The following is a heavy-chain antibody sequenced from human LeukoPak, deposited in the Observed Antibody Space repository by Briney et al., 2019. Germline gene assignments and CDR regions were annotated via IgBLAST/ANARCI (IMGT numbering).Heavy chain of an antibody. CDR1: GLTFSDHY. CDR2: SRNKGFIYTT. Sequence: GGSLRLSCAASGLTFSDHYIDWVRQAAGKGLEWVGRSRNKGFIYTTAYAASVKGRFTISRDDSKNSVHLQMNGLKIEDTAVYYCATHSYNEDYWGQGALVTVSS. V-gene: IGHV3-72*01. CDR3: ATHSYNEDY. D-gene: IGHD3-10*01. J-gene: IGHJ4*02.